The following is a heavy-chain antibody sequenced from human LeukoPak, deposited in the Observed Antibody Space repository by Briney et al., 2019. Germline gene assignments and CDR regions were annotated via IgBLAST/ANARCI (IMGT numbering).Heavy chain of an antibody. Sequence: SGPTLVNPTQTLTLTCTFSGFSLTTSGVCVSWIRQPPGKALEWLVLIDWDDNKYYNTSLKTRLTISKGTSKNQVVLTMINMDSVDTATYFCARFLYGDSASYFDKWGQGSLVIVSS. V-gene: IGHV2-70*01. CDR3: ARFLYGDSASYFDK. D-gene: IGHD4-17*01. CDR2: IDWDDNK. CDR1: GFSLTTSGVC. J-gene: IGHJ4*02.